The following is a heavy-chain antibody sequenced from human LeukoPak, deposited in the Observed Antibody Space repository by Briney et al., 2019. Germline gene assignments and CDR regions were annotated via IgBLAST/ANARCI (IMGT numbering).Heavy chain of an antibody. CDR2: INLGGSQK. J-gene: IGHJ4*02. Sequence: GGSLRLSCAASGFTFSSYAMSWVRQAPGKGLEWVANINLGGSQKYYVDSLKGRFTISRDNAKNSLYLQMNSLRAEDTAVYYCARDVDYANPRHDYWGQGTLVTVSS. CDR1: GFTFSSYA. CDR3: ARDVDYANPRHDY. D-gene: IGHD4/OR15-4a*01. V-gene: IGHV3-7*01.